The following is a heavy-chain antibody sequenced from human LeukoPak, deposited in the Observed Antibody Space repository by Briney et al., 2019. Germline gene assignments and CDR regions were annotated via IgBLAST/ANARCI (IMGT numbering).Heavy chain of an antibody. CDR3: ARDGRAYYDILTGYYSNDY. Sequence: ASVKVSCKASGYTFTSYGISWVRQAPGQGLEWMGWISAYNGNTNYAQKLQGRVTVTTDTSTSTAYMELRSLRSDDTAVYYCARDGRAYYDILTGYYSNDYWGQGTLVTVSS. CDR1: GYTFTSYG. J-gene: IGHJ4*02. V-gene: IGHV1-18*01. CDR2: ISAYNGNT. D-gene: IGHD3-9*01.